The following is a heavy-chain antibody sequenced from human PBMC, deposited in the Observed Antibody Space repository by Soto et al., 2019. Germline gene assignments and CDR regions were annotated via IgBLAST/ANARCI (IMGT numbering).Heavy chain of an antibody. Sequence: EVQLLESGGGLVQPGGSLRLSCAASGFTFSSYAMSWVRQAPGKGLEWVSAISGSGGSTYYPDSVKGRFTISRDTSKNTLYLQLNSLRAEDTAVYYCAYSSTPFDYWGQGTLVTVSS. V-gene: IGHV3-23*01. CDR3: AYSSTPFDY. CDR2: ISGSGGST. J-gene: IGHJ4*02. CDR1: GFTFSSYA. D-gene: IGHD6-13*01.